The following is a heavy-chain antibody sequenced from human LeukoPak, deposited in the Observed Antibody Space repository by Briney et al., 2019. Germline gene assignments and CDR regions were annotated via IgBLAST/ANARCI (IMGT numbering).Heavy chain of an antibody. D-gene: IGHD6-13*01. Sequence: GGSLRLSCAACGFTFSGSAKHWVRQASGKGLEWIGRIRSKANSYATAYAASVKGRFTISRDNAKNSLYLQMNSLRAEDTAVYYCARRNIAAAGDDYWGQGTLVTVSS. CDR3: ARRNIAAAGDDY. J-gene: IGHJ4*02. CDR2: IRSKANSYAT. V-gene: IGHV3-73*01. CDR1: GFTFSGSA.